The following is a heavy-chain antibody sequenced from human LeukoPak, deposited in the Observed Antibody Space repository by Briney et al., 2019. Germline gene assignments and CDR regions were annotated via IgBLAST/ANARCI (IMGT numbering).Heavy chain of an antibody. CDR2: FDPEDGET. D-gene: IGHD2-15*01. V-gene: IGHV1-24*01. CDR3: ATTAGYSSGGSCLPHNWFDP. CDR1: GYTLTELS. Sequence: ASVKVSCKVSGYTLTELSMHWVRQAPGKGLEWMGGFDPEDGETIYAQKFQGRVTMTEDTSTDTAYMELSSLRSEDTAVYYCATTAGYSSGGSCLPHNWFDPWGQGTLVTVSS. J-gene: IGHJ5*02.